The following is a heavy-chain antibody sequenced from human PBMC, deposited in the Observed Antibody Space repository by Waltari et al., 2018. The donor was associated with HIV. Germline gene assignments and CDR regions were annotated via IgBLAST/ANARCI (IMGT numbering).Heavy chain of an antibody. Sequence: EVQLVESGGGLVQPGRSLTLSCAASGFTFDDYAMHWVRQPPGKGLEWVSGFSWNSDSLGYAGAVKGRFTISRDNAKKSLYLEMHSLRAEDTALYYCAKDRDIAAAGSSYYFDFWGQGTLVTVSS. V-gene: IGHV3-9*01. D-gene: IGHD6-13*01. J-gene: IGHJ4*02. CDR3: AKDRDIAAAGSSYYFDF. CDR2: FSWNSDSL. CDR1: GFTFDDYA.